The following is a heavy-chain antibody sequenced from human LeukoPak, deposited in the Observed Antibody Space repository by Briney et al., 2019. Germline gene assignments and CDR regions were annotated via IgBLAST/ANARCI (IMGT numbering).Heavy chain of an antibody. V-gene: IGHV1-69*06. Sequence: SVKVSCKASGGTFSSYAISWVRQAPGQGLEWMGGIIPIFGTANYAQKFQGRVTITADKSTSTAYMELSSLRSEDTAVYYCARARITMVRGGTSAYCYYMDVWGKGTTVTVSS. CDR1: GGTFSSYA. D-gene: IGHD3-10*01. CDR2: IIPIFGTA. CDR3: ARARITMVRGGTSAYCYYMDV. J-gene: IGHJ6*03.